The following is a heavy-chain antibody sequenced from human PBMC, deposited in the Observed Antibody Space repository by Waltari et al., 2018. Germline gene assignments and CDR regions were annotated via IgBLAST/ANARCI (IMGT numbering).Heavy chain of an antibody. CDR2: IIPIFGTA. CDR1: GGTFSSYA. J-gene: IGHJ6*02. Sequence: QVQLVQSGAEVKKPGSSVKVSCKASGGTFSSYAISWVRQAPGQGLEWMGGIIPIFGTANYAQKFQGRGTMTADEATSTAYMELSSLRSEDTAVYYCARDRVYYYGMDVWGQGTTVTVSS. V-gene: IGHV1-69*13. CDR3: ARDRVYYYGMDV.